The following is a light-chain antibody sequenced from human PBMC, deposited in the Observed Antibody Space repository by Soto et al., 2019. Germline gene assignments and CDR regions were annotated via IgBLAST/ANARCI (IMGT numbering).Light chain of an antibody. CDR1: QNVRNTY. J-gene: IGKJ3*01. CDR3: QQYGSSPGLIT. Sequence: DIVLKQSPGTLSFSSGERATLSFRASQNVRNTYLAWYQQKPGQAPRLLIYAASSRATGIPDRFSGSGSGTDFTLTISRLEPEDFAVYYCQQYGSSPGLITFGPGTKVDIK. CDR2: AAS. V-gene: IGKV3-20*01.